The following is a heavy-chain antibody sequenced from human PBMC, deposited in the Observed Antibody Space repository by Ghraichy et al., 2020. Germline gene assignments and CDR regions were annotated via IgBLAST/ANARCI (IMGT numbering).Heavy chain of an antibody. Sequence: ASVKVSCKASGYTFTSYAMHWVRQAPGQRLEWMGWINAGNGNTKYSQKFQGRVTITRDTSASTAYMELSSLRSEDTAVYYCARMMVRGVIIRGFDYWGQGTLVTVSS. CDR2: INAGNGNT. J-gene: IGHJ4*02. V-gene: IGHV1-3*01. D-gene: IGHD3-10*01. CDR3: ARMMVRGVIIRGFDY. CDR1: GYTFTSYA.